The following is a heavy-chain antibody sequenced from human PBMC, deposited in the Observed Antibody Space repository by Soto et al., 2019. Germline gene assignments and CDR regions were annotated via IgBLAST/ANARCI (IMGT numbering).Heavy chain of an antibody. CDR3: ARAYYDSSYLDY. V-gene: IGHV1-69*12. CDR2: IIPIFGTA. J-gene: IGHJ4*02. D-gene: IGHD3-22*01. CDR1: GGTFSSYA. Sequence: QVQLVQSGAEVKKPGSSVKVSCKASGGTFSSYAISWVRQAPGQGLEWMGGIIPIFGTANYAQKFQGRVXIXAXXSTSTAYMELSSLRSEDTAVYYCARAYYDSSYLDYWGQGTLVTVSS.